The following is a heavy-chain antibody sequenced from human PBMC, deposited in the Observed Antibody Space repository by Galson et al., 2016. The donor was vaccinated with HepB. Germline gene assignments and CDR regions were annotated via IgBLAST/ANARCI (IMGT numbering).Heavy chain of an antibody. CDR1: GGTFSHSV. CDR2: IIPIYGRA. D-gene: IGHD3-9*01. Sequence: SVKVSCKASGGTFSHSVFSWVRQAPGQGLEWMGGIIPIYGRANYAQKFQGRVTITADDSTRTAYMELRSLRSDDTAVYYCARADSWLFTDDYYHTMYVWGQGTTIIVSS. CDR3: ARADSWLFTDDYYHTMYV. J-gene: IGHJ6*02. V-gene: IGHV1-69*13.